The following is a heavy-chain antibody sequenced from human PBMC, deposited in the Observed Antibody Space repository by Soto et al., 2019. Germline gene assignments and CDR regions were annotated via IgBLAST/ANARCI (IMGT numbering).Heavy chain of an antibody. CDR3: ARGRRTTVTIDY. J-gene: IGHJ4*02. CDR1: GGSFSGYY. D-gene: IGHD4-17*01. V-gene: IGHV4-34*01. Sequence: SETLSLTCAVYGGSFSGYYWSWIRQPPGKGLEWIGEINHSGSTNYNPSLKSRVTISVDTSKNQFSLKLSPVTAADTAVYYCARGRRTTVTIDYWGQGTLVTVSS. CDR2: INHSGST.